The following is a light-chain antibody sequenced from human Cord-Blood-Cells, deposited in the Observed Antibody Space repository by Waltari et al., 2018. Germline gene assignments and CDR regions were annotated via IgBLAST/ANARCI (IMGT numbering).Light chain of an antibody. Sequence: EIVLTQSTGTLSLSPGERATLSCRASQSVSSSYLAWYQQKPGQAPRLLIYGASSRATGSPDRFSGSGSGTDFTLTISRLEPEDFAVYYCQQYGSSPTFGQGTRLEIK. J-gene: IGKJ5*01. V-gene: IGKV3-20*01. CDR3: QQYGSSPT. CDR1: QSVSSSY. CDR2: GAS.